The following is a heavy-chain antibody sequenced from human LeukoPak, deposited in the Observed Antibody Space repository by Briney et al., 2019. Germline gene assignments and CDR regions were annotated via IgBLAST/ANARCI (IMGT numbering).Heavy chain of an antibody. CDR1: GFTFSNYW. V-gene: IGHV3-74*01. D-gene: IGHD3-22*01. CDR2: INTDGSST. Sequence: QSGGSLRLSCAASGFTFSNYWIHWVRQAPGKGLVWVSRINTDGSSTSYADSVKGRFTISRDNAKNTLYLQMNSLRAEDTAVYYCARSLLYYYDSSGPENWGQGSLVTVSS. J-gene: IGHJ4*02. CDR3: ARSLLYYYDSSGPEN.